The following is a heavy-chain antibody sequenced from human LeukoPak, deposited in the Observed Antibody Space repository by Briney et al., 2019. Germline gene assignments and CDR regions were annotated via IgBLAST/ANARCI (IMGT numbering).Heavy chain of an antibody. CDR3: ARNSRYCSSTSCYGPYYYYYYMDV. V-gene: IGHV4-61*02. D-gene: IGHD2-2*01. J-gene: IGHJ6*03. CDR1: GNSVSSNNYY. CDR2: VYPSGNT. Sequence: SETLSLTCTVSGNSVSSNNYYWSWVRQPAGKGLEWIGRVYPSGNTNSNPYNPSLTGRVTISIDTSRNQFSLNLTSVTAADTAVYYCARNSRYCSSTSCYGPYYYYYYMDVWGKGTTVTVSS.